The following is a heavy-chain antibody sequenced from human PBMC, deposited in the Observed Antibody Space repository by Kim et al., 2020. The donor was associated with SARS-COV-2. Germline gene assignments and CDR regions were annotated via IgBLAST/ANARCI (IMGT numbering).Heavy chain of an antibody. V-gene: IGHV4-39*01. J-gene: IGHJ3*01. Sequence: SETLSLTCTVSGASISSSSYYWGWIRQPPGKGLEWIGSMNYSGNTFYNPSLKSRVTISVDTSKNQFSLKLRSVTAADTAVYYCARPMAAATDPQVFDVWGQGTMVTVSS. CDR3: ARPMAAATDPQVFDV. D-gene: IGHD6-13*01. CDR1: GASISSSSYY. CDR2: MNYSGNT.